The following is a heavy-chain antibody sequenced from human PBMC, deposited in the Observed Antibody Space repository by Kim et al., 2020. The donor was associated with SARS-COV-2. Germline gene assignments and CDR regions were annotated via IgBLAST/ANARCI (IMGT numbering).Heavy chain of an antibody. Sequence: NPSLKSRVTISVDTSKNQFSLKLSSVTAADTAVYYCARGPYSSSWSHFDYWGQGTLVTVSS. J-gene: IGHJ4*02. D-gene: IGHD6-13*01. V-gene: IGHV4-34*01. CDR3: ARGPYSSSWSHFDY.